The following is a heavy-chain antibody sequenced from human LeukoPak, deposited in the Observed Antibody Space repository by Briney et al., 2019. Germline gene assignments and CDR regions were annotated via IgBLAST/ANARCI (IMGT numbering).Heavy chain of an antibody. CDR1: TFTFSNSY. V-gene: IGHV3-11*01. CDR3: ARTIGTGPLGHFDY. Sequence: GGSLRLSCVASTFTFSNSYMSWIRQAPGKGLEWISYISSSAGTIFYADSVEGRFTVSRDNTKNSLYLQMNALRADGTAVYYCARTIGTGPLGHFDYWGQGTLVTVSS. CDR2: ISSSAGTI. J-gene: IGHJ4*02. D-gene: IGHD3/OR15-3a*01.